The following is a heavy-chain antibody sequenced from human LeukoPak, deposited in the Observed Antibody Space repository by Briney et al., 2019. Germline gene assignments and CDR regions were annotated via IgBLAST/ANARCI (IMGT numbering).Heavy chain of an antibody. J-gene: IGHJ4*02. V-gene: IGHV3-20*04. CDR1: GFAFDDYG. CDR2: INWNGGSI. Sequence: SGGSLRLSCAASGFAFDDYGMSWVRQAPGKGLEWVSGINWNGGSIGYADSVKGRLTISRDNAKNSLYLQINSLRAEDTALYYCARADKDGYGFFGFDYWGQGTLVTVSS. D-gene: IGHD5-18*01. CDR3: ARADKDGYGFFGFDY.